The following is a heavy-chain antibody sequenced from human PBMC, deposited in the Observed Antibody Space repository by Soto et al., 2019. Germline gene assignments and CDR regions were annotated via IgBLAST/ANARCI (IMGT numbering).Heavy chain of an antibody. Sequence: QVQLVQSGAEEKKPGASVKVSCKASGYTFTSDAMHWVRQAPGQRLEWMGWIDACNGNTKYSQTFQGRVTITRDTSASTAYMELSSLRSEDTAVYYCARGSGYYYWDDYWGQGTLVTVSS. CDR1: GYTFTSDA. D-gene: IGHD3-22*01. J-gene: IGHJ4*02. CDR3: ARGSGYYYWDDY. V-gene: IGHV1-3*05. CDR2: IDACNGNT.